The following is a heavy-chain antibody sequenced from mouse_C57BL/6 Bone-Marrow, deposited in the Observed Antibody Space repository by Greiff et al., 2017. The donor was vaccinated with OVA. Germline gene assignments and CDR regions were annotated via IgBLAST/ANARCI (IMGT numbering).Heavy chain of an antibody. V-gene: IGHV1-15*01. J-gene: IGHJ2*01. D-gene: IGHD1-1*01. CDR1: GYTFTDYE. CDR3: TRSHSYGSRYFDY. CDR2: IDPETGGT. Sequence: VQVVEPGAELVRPGASVTLSCKASGYTFTDYEMHWVKQTPVHGLEWIGAIDPETGGTAYNQKFKGKAILTADKSSSTAYMELRSLTSEDSAVYYCTRSHSYGSRYFDYWGQGTTLTVSS.